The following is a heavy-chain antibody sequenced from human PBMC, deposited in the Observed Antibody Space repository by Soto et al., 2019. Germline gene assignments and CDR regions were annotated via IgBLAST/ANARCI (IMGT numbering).Heavy chain of an antibody. CDR2: INHSGST. Sequence: PSETLSLNCAVYGGSFSGYYWSWIRQPPGKGLEWIGEINHSGSTNYNPSLKSRVTISVDTSKNQFSLKLSSVTAADTAVYYCARATRKGWIQLWLLDYWGQGTLVTVSS. D-gene: IGHD5-18*01. CDR1: GGSFSGYY. J-gene: IGHJ4*02. CDR3: ARATRKGWIQLWLLDY. V-gene: IGHV4-34*01.